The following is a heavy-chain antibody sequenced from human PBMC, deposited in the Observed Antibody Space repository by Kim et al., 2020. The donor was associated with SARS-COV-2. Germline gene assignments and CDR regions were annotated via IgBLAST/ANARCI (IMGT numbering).Heavy chain of an antibody. D-gene: IGHD1-26*01. CDR2: IYYSGST. V-gene: IGHV4-31*03. J-gene: IGHJ4*02. CDR1: GDSITNNGYY. Sequence: SETLSLTCTVSGDSITNNGYYWSWIRQHPGEGLEYIGYIYYSGSTYYNPSLKDRVTISVDTSKNQFSLELSSVTAADTAVYYCARRSGSYSNDSWGQGTL. CDR3: ARRSGSYSNDS.